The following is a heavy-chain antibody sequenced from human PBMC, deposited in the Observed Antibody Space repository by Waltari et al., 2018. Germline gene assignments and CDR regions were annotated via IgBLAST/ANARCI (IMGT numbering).Heavy chain of an antibody. CDR3: ARRRESLKVGFLIDY. CDR2: VYYRGTT. D-gene: IGHD1-26*01. J-gene: IGHJ4*02. Sequence: QLQLQESGPGLVKPSETLSLTCTVSGDSISSSYYYWEWIRQPPGKGLEWIGSVYYRGTTDSNPSLKSRGTLSVDTPKNKFSMRLNSVTAADTAVYYCARRRESLKVGFLIDYWGPGTLVTVSS. V-gene: IGHV4-39*01. CDR1: GDSISSSYYY.